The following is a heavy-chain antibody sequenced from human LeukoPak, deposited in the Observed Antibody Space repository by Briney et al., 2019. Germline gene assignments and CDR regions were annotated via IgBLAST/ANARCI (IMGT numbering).Heavy chain of an antibody. V-gene: IGHV3-21*01. J-gene: IGHJ4*02. CDR1: GFTFSSYS. CDR2: ISSSSSYI. D-gene: IGHD2-2*01. CDR3: ARRKGSTSCFDFDY. Sequence: PGGSLRLSCAASGFTFSSYSMNSVRQAPGKGLEWVSSISSSSSYIYYADSVKGRFTISRDNAKNSLYLQMNSLRAEDTAVYYCARRKGSTSCFDFDYWGQGTLVTVSS.